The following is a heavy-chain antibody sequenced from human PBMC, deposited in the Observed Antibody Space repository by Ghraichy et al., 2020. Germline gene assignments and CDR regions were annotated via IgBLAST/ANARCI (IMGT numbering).Heavy chain of an antibody. D-gene: IGHD4-23*01. Sequence: GGSLRLSCTASAFTFGDYAMSWVLHAPGKGMEWVGFIRSKAYGGTTEYAASVKGRFTISRDDSKSIAYLQINSMKTEDTAVYYCTRVGPVEARWVLAYFDLWGLGSLITVSS. CDR3: TRVGPVEARWVLAYFDL. CDR1: AFTFGDYA. V-gene: IGHV3-49*04. J-gene: IGHJ2*01. CDR2: IRSKAYGGTT.